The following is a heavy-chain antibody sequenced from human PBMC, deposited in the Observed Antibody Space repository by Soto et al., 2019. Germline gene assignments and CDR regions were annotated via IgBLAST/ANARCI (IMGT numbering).Heavy chain of an antibody. J-gene: IGHJ5*02. CDR2: ITYDGSNK. Sequence: QVQLVESGGGVVQPGRSLRLSCAASGFTFSSYGMHWVRQAPGKGLEWVAVITYDGSNKYYADSVKGRFTISRDNSNNTLSLQLNSLRAEDTAVYYCAKARSHTIALAGGYNWFDPWGQGTLVTVSS. CDR1: GFTFSSYG. V-gene: IGHV3-30*18. CDR3: AKARSHTIALAGGYNWFDP. D-gene: IGHD6-19*01.